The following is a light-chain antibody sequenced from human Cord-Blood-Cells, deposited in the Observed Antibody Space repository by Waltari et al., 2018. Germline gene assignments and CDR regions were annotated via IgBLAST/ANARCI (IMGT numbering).Light chain of an antibody. Sequence: QSALTQPASVSGSLGQSITISCPGTSSDVGGYNYVSWYQQHPGKAPKLMIYDVSKRPSGVSNRFSGSKSGNTASLTISGLQAEDEADYYCSSYTSSSTWVFGGGTKLTVL. CDR1: SSDVGGYNY. J-gene: IGLJ3*02. V-gene: IGLV2-14*01. CDR3: SSYTSSSTWV. CDR2: DVS.